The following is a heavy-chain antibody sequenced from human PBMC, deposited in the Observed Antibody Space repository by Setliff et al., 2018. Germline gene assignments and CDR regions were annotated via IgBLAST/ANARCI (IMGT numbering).Heavy chain of an antibody. V-gene: IGHV4-39*07. CDR2: ISYSGNT. CDR3: ARDGRLYGVPFDY. Sequence: KPSETLSLTCIVSGDSVSATSFYWAWIRQSPGKGLEWVGSISYSGNTHYNPSLMSRVTISLDTSNNRFSLKVNSVSAADTAMYFCARDGRLYGVPFDYWGRGTLVTVSS. CDR1: GDSVSATSFY. J-gene: IGHJ4*01. D-gene: IGHD4-17*01.